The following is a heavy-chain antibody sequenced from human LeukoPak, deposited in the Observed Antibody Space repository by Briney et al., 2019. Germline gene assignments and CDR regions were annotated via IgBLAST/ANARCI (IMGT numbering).Heavy chain of an antibody. Sequence: SGTLSLTCTVSGGSISSGGYYWSWIRQHPGKGLEWIGYIYYSGSTYYNPSLKSRVTISVDTSKNQFSLKLSSVTAADTAVYYCARGLVGWLQRTFDYWGQGTLVTVSS. CDR3: ARGLVGWLQRTFDY. J-gene: IGHJ4*02. CDR2: IYYSGST. V-gene: IGHV4-31*03. D-gene: IGHD5-24*01. CDR1: GGSISSGGYY.